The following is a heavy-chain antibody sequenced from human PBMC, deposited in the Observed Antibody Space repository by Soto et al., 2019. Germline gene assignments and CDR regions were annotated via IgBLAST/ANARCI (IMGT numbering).Heavy chain of an antibody. CDR1: GFTFSNAW. CDR2: IKSKTDGGTT. Sequence: GGSLRLSCAASGFTFSNAWMNWVRQAPGKGLEWVGRIKSKTDGGTTDYAAPVKGRFTISRDDSKNTLYLQMNSLKTEDKAVYYCTANVLRFLEWSSDYYGMDVWGQGTTVTVSS. J-gene: IGHJ6*02. V-gene: IGHV3-15*07. D-gene: IGHD3-3*01. CDR3: TANVLRFLEWSSDYYGMDV.